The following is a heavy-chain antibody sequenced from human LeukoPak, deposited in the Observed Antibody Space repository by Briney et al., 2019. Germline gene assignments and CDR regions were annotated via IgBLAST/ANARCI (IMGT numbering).Heavy chain of an antibody. V-gene: IGHV4-34*01. CDR3: ARGPSSSWYGGFDP. D-gene: IGHD6-13*01. J-gene: IGHJ5*02. CDR2: INHSGST. Sequence: SETPSLTCAVYGGSFSGYYWSWIRQPPGKGLEWIGEINHSGSTNYNPSLKSRVTISVDTSKNQFSLKLSSVTAADTAVYYCARGPSSSWYGGFDPWGQGTLVTVSS. CDR1: GGSFSGYY.